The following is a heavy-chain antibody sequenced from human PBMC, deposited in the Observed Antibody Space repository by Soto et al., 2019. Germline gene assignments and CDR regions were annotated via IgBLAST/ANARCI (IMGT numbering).Heavy chain of an antibody. V-gene: IGHV4-61*01. CDR2: VYYSGST. J-gene: IGHJ3*02. CDR1: GGSVSSGTYY. D-gene: IGHD3-3*01. Sequence: QVQLQESGPGLVKPSETLSLTCTVSGGSVSSGTYYWSWIRQAPGKGREWIGYVYYSGSTNYNPSLKSRVTLSIDTSNNQFSLKLSSVTAADTAVYYCARSFGFVFEDAFDIWGPGTMVNVSS. CDR3: ARSFGFVFEDAFDI.